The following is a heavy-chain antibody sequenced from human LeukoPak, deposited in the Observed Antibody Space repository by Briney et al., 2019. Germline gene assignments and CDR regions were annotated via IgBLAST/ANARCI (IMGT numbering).Heavy chain of an antibody. CDR2: IRYVGINK. D-gene: IGHD3-22*01. J-gene: IGHJ6*03. Sequence: GGSLRLSCAASGFTFSTYGMHWVRQAPGKGLEWVSFIRYVGINKYYADSVKGRFTISRDNSKNTLYLQMNSLRAEDTAVYYCARYAQAATGMIVVRYYYYMDVWGKGTTVTISS. CDR1: GFTFSTYG. V-gene: IGHV3-30*02. CDR3: ARYAQAATGMIVVRYYYYMDV.